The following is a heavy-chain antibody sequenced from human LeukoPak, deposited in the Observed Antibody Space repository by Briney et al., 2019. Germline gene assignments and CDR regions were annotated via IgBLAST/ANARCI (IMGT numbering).Heavy chain of an antibody. D-gene: IGHD3-22*01. CDR1: GGSISGYY. Sequence: SATPSLTCTVSGGSISGYYWSWIRQPPGRGLEWIGYIYYSGSTDYNPSLKSRVTISVDTSKNQFSLKLSSVTAADTGVYYCARHYYDSSGYFYQDYWGQGTLVTVSA. CDR2: IYYSGST. V-gene: IGHV4-59*08. J-gene: IGHJ4*02. CDR3: ARHYYDSSGYFYQDY.